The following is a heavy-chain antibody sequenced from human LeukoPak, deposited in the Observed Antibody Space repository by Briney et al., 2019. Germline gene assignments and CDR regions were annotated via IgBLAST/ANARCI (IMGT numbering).Heavy chain of an antibody. J-gene: IGHJ3*01. CDR2: IYYSGST. D-gene: IGHD4-23*01. Sequence: SETLSLTCTVSGGSMSSYYWSWIRQPPGKELEWVGFIYYSGSTNYNPSLNSRVTIAVDTSKNQFSLKLSSVTAADTAVYYCARYGGSSVGGFDFWGQGTMVTVSP. V-gene: IGHV4-59*08. CDR3: ARYGGSSVGGFDF. CDR1: GGSMSSYY.